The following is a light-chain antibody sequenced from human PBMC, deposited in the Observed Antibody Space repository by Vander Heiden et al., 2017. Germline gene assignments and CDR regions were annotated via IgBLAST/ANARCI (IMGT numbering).Light chain of an antibody. CDR2: DAS. CDR1: QDISNY. V-gene: IGKV1-33*01. Sequence: DIQMTQSPSSLSASVGDRVTITCQASQDISNYLHWYQQKPGKAPKLLIYDASNLETGVPARCSGSGSGTEFTCTISSLQPEDIATYYCQQYDNLPRFTFGPGTKVDIK. CDR3: QQYDNLPRFT. J-gene: IGKJ3*01.